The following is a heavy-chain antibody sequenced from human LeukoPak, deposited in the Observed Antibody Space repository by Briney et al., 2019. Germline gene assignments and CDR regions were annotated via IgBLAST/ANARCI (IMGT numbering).Heavy chain of an antibody. J-gene: IGHJ4*02. V-gene: IGHV4-61*01. D-gene: IGHD2-21*01. CDR2: IYYTGST. CDR3: AKELNRGLPDY. CDR1: GGSVSNGNYY. Sequence: SETLSLTCTVSGGSVSNGNYYWSWLRQPPGKALEWIGYIYYTGSTSYNPSLEGRVTISVDTSKNQFSVKLNSVTAADTAVYYCAKELNRGLPDYWGQGTLVTVPS.